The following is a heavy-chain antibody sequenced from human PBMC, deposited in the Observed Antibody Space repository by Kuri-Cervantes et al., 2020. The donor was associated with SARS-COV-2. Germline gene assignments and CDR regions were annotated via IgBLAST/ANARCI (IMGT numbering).Heavy chain of an antibody. D-gene: IGHD3-10*01. CDR3: ARSGSGTYFHYFYYYMDV. CDR1: GFTFSSYW. Sequence: GGSLRLSCAASGFTFSSYWMSWVRQAPGKGLEWLAVILYDRSDKFYADSVKGRFTVSRDNSKNTLYLQMNSLRAEDTAVYYCARSGSGTYFHYFYYYMDVWGKGTTVTVSS. J-gene: IGHJ6*03. CDR2: ILYDRSDK. V-gene: IGHV3-33*08.